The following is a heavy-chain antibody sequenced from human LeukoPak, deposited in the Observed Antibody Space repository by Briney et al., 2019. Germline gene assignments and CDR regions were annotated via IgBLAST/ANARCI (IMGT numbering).Heavy chain of an antibody. CDR2: IKSKTDGCAT. J-gene: IGHJ4*02. V-gene: IGHV3-15*07. Sequence: PGGSLRLSCAASGFIFSNAWMNWVRQAPGKGLEWVGRIKSKTDGCATDYAAPVKGRLIISRDDSKNTLYLQMNSLKTEDTALYYCTTVYLTGEGNDYWGQGTLVTVSS. D-gene: IGHD3-9*01. CDR1: GFIFSNAW. CDR3: TTVYLTGEGNDY.